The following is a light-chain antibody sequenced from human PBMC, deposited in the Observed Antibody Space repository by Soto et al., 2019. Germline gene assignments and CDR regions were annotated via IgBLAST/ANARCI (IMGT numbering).Light chain of an antibody. Sequence: DIQLTQSPSSLSASVGDRVTITCRVSQGICDSLHWYQHKPGQAPTVLIYAASSLQNGVPARFGGSGSGTDFTLTISNLQPEDCAIYYCQQSFSIPLTFGRGTKVDIK. CDR2: AAS. J-gene: IGKJ4*01. CDR1: QGICDS. V-gene: IGKV1-39*01. CDR3: QQSFSIPLT.